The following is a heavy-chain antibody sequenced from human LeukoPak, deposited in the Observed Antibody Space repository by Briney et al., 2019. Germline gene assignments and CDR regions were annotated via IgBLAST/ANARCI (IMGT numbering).Heavy chain of an antibody. D-gene: IGHD3-22*01. J-gene: IGHJ4*02. CDR2: IYYSGNT. CDR1: GGSISSSTYY. Sequence: SETLSLTCTVSGGSISSSTYYWGWIRQPPGKGLERTGSIYYSGNTYYNPSLKSRVTISVDTSKDKFSLKLSSVTAADTAVYYCARLVYYDSSGYILDWGQGTLVTVSS. CDR3: ARLVYYDSSGYILD. V-gene: IGHV4-39*01.